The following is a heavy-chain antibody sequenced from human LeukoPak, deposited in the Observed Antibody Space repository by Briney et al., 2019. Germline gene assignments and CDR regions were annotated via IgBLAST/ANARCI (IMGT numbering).Heavy chain of an antibody. Sequence: SETLSLTCTVSGGSISSYYWSWVRQPPGKGLEWIGYIYTSGSTNYNPSLKSRVTISVDTSKNQFSLKLSSVTAADTAVYYCASASGSYPGLDYWGQGTLVTVSS. V-gene: IGHV4-4*09. CDR3: ASASGSYPGLDY. D-gene: IGHD1-26*01. J-gene: IGHJ4*02. CDR2: IYTSGST. CDR1: GGSISSYY.